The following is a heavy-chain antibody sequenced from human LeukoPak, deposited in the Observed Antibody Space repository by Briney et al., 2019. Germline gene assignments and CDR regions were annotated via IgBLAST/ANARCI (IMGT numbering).Heavy chain of an antibody. CDR2: IYSGGST. D-gene: IGHD5-24*01. V-gene: IGHV3-66*01. Sequence: GGSLRLSCAASGFTVSSNFMSWVRQAPGKGLEWVSVIYSGGSTYYPDSVKGRFTISRDNSKNTLYLQMNSLRVEGTAVYYCALGLATDYWGQGTLVTVSS. CDR1: GFTVSSNF. J-gene: IGHJ4*02. CDR3: ALGLATDY.